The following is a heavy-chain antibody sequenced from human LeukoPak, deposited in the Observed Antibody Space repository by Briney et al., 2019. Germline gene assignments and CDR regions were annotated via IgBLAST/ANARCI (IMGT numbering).Heavy chain of an antibody. J-gene: IGHJ6*02. V-gene: IGHV5-51*01. CDR1: GYRFSIYW. Sequence: GESLKISCKGSGYRFSIYWIAWVRQMPGKGLEWMGIIYPSDSHTSYSPSFQGQVTISADKSITTAYLQWSSLKASDTAVYYCARRAYCGGDCTRAYYSYFAMDVWGQGTTVTVSS. CDR2: IYPSDSHT. D-gene: IGHD2-21*02. CDR3: ARRAYCGGDCTRAYYSYFAMDV.